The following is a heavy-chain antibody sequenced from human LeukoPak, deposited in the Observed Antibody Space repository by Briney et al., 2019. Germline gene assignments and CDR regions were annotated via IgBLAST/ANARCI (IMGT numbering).Heavy chain of an antibody. CDR3: ARLEFGGLYP. CDR1: GXSFTSYC. J-gene: IGHJ5*02. V-gene: IGHV5-51*01. D-gene: IGHD3-10*01. CDR2: IYAADSDT. Sequence: GESLKISFKGSGXSFTSYCIGWVRQMPGKGLEWMGIIYAADSDTRYSPSFQGQVTISADKSISTAYLQWGGLKASDTAMYYCARLEFGGLYPWGQGTLVTVSS.